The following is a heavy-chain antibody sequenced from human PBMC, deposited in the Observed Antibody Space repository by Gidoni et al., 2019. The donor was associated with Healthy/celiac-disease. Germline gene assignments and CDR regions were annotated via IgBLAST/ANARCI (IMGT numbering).Heavy chain of an antibody. Sequence: QLQLQASGTGLGKPSETLSLTCTVSGGSIGSYHWSCIRQPPGKGLEWIGYIDYSGSTNYNPSLKSRVTKSVDTSKIQFSLKLSSVTAADSAVYYCARGGATIPFDYWGQGTLVTVSS. D-gene: IGHD1-26*01. J-gene: IGHJ4*02. CDR2: IDYSGST. CDR1: GGSIGSYH. CDR3: ARGGATIPFDY. V-gene: IGHV4-59*01.